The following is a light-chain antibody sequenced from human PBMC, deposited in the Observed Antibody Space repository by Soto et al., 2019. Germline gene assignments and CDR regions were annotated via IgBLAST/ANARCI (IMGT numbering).Light chain of an antibody. Sequence: DIQMTQSPSTLSASVGDRVTITCRASQSISSWLAWYQQKPGKAPKLLIFKASTLESGVPSRFSGSGSGTEFTLTISSLQPDDFATYYGQQYNSYLWTFGQGTKVEI. J-gene: IGKJ1*01. V-gene: IGKV1-5*03. CDR3: QQYNSYLWT. CDR2: KAS. CDR1: QSISSW.